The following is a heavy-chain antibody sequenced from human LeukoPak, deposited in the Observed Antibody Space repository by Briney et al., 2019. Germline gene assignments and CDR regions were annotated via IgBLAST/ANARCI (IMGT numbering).Heavy chain of an antibody. Sequence: SETLSLTCTVSGGSITTYYWSWIRQSPGKGLEWIGYIYHSGSTNYNPSLKSRVTMSVDMSNNQFSLRLSSVTAADTGVYYCARSGCTNGVCYRENNWFDPWGQGTLVTVSS. D-gene: IGHD2-8*01. CDR1: GGSITTYY. CDR3: ARSGCTNGVCYRENNWFDP. J-gene: IGHJ5*02. CDR2: IYHSGST. V-gene: IGHV4-59*01.